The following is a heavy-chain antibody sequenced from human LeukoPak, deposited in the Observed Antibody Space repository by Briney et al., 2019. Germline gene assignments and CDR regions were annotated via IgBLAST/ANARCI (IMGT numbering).Heavy chain of an antibody. Sequence: GGSLTLSCAPSRFTFSSYAMIWVRHAPGKGLECVSAIGGRGGSTYYADSVKGRITISRDNYKNVLYLQMSGLRAEDRAVYYCAKDDHDRTGHLDYWGQGTLVSVSS. V-gene: IGHV3-23*01. CDR1: RFTFSSYA. CDR2: IGGRGGST. D-gene: IGHD3/OR15-3a*01. J-gene: IGHJ4*02. CDR3: AKDDHDRTGHLDY.